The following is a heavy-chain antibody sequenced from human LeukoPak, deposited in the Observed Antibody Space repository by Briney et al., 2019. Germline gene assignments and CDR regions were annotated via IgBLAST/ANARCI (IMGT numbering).Heavy chain of an antibody. J-gene: IGHJ4*02. V-gene: IGHV4-39*01. CDR1: GGPISSSSYY. CDR2: IYYSGST. Sequence: PSETLSLTCTVSGGPISSSSYYWGWIRQPPGKGLEWIGSIYYSGSTYYNPSLKSRVTISVDTSKNQFSLKLSSVTAADTAVYYCARVDTAMVTFDYWGQGTLVTVSS. D-gene: IGHD5-18*01. CDR3: ARVDTAMVTFDY.